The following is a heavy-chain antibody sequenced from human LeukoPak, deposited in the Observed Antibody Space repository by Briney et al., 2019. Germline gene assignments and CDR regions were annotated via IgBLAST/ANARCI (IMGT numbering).Heavy chain of an antibody. V-gene: IGHV4-59*01. CDR3: ARGRGFDY. CDR2: IYYSGST. CDR1: GGSISSYY. Sequence: PSETLSLTCSVSGGSISSYYWTWIRQPPGKGLEWIGYIYYSGSTNYNLSLKSRVTISVDTSKNQFSLKLSSVTAADTAVYYCARGRGFDYWGQGTLVTVSS. J-gene: IGHJ4*02. D-gene: IGHD3-10*01.